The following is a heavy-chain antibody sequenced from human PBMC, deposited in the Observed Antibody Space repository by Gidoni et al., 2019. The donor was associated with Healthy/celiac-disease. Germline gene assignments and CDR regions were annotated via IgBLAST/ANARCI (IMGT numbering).Heavy chain of an antibody. CDR1: GGSISSYD. V-gene: IGHV4-59*08. CDR2: IYYSGST. J-gene: IGHJ4*02. Sequence: QVQLQESGPGLVKPSETLSLPHPVSGGSISSYDWSWIRPPPGKGLEWIGIIYYSGSTNYNPALKSRFTISVDTSKNQFSLKLSSVTAADTAVYYCARTTYSSSWYYFDYWGQGTLVTVSS. D-gene: IGHD6-13*01. CDR3: ARTTYSSSWYYFDY.